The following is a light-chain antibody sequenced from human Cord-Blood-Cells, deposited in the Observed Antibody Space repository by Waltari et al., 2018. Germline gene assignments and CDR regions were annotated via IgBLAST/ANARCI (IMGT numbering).Light chain of an antibody. V-gene: IGKV1-39*01. CDR2: AAS. Sequence: DIHVNQSPSYLSSSVGDRVHITFRASQSRSSYLNWYQQKPGKAPKLPIYAASSLQSGVPSRFSGSGSGTDFTLTISSLQPEDFATYYCQQSYSTPPQYTFGQGTKLEIK. CDR1: QSRSSY. J-gene: IGKJ2*01. CDR3: QQSYSTPPQYT.